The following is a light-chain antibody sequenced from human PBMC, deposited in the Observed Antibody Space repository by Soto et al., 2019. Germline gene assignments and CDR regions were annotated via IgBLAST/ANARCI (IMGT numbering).Light chain of an antibody. CDR3: MQALQTPKT. J-gene: IGKJ1*01. CDR1: QSLLHSNGYNY. Sequence: DIVMTQSPLSLPVTPGEPASISCKSSQSLLHSNGYNYLDWYLQKPGQSPQLLIYLGSNRASGVSDMXSGSGSGTDFTLKISRVEAEDVGIYYCMQALQTPKTFGQGTKVEIK. V-gene: IGKV2-28*01. CDR2: LGS.